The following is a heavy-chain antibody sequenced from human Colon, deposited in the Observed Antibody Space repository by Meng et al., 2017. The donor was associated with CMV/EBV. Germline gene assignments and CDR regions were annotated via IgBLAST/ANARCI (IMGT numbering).Heavy chain of an antibody. CDR2: ISDSGDRT. Sequence: GESLKISCAASDFTFRNYAMTWVRRAPGRGLEAVSSISDSGDRTYYEDSVRGRFTISRDNSKNILYLQMNSLRADDTAVYYCARGSGPLFPGAFDIWGQGTMVTVSS. V-gene: IGHV3-23*01. CDR1: DFTFRNYA. J-gene: IGHJ3*02. CDR3: ARGSGPLFPGAFDI. D-gene: IGHD3-10*02.